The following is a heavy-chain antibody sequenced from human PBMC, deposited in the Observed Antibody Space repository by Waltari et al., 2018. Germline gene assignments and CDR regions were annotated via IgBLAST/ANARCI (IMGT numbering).Heavy chain of an antibody. CDR1: GFTFSRNW. D-gene: IGHD3-16*01. CDR2: IKHDGSEE. Sequence: EVQLVQSGGGLVQPGGSLRLSCAASGFTFSRNWMSWVRQAPGKGLEWVGNIKHDGSEEWYVDSVKGRFTISRDNPKNSLYLQMNSVRAEDTAVYYCARDAARGTIDYWGQGTQVTVSS. V-gene: IGHV3-7*01. CDR3: ARDAARGTIDY. J-gene: IGHJ4*02.